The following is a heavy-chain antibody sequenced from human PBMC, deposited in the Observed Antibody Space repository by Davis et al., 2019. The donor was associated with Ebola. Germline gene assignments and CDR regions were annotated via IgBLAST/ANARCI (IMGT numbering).Heavy chain of an antibody. Sequence: GESLKISCAASGFTFRSYNMNWIRQAPGKGLEWVTLISHDGSNEHYAVSLRGRFTVSRDNSKTTLYLQLSGLRPDDTALYFCARGGWSRDALDIWGQGTMVTVSS. CDR1: GFTFRSYN. CDR2: ISHDGSNE. D-gene: IGHD2-15*01. CDR3: ARGGWSRDALDI. J-gene: IGHJ3*02. V-gene: IGHV3-30*03.